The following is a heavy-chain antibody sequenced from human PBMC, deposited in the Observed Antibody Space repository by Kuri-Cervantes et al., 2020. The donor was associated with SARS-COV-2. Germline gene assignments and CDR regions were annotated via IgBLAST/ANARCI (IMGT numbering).Heavy chain of an antibody. Sequence: GGSLSLTCAASGFIFSSYSMNWVRQAPGKGLEWVSSISSSSSYIYYADSVKGRFTISRDNAKNSLYLQMNSLRAEDAAVYYCARDQGYSYGYGYWGQGTLVTVSS. CDR2: ISSSSSYI. V-gene: IGHV3-21*01. CDR3: ARDQGYSYGYGY. J-gene: IGHJ4*02. D-gene: IGHD5-18*01. CDR1: GFIFSSYS.